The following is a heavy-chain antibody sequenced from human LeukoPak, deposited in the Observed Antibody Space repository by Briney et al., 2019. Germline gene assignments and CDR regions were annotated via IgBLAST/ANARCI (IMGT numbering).Heavy chain of an antibody. CDR1: GFTFSNAW. CDR2: IKSKTDGGTT. CDR3: TTPMYDYVWGSYMM. J-gene: IGHJ4*02. V-gene: IGHV3-15*01. Sequence: GGSPRLSCAASGFTFSNAWMSWVRQAPGKGLEWVGHIKSKTDGGTTDYAAPVKGRFTISRDDSKNTLYLQMNSLKTEDTAVYYCTTPMYDYVWGSYMMWGQGTLVTVSS. D-gene: IGHD3-16*01.